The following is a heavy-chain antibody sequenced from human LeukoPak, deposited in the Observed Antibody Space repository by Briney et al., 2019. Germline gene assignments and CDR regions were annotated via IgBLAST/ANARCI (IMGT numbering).Heavy chain of an antibody. V-gene: IGHV4-4*07. J-gene: IGHJ5*02. CDR2: IYSSGNT. CDR1: GGSISSYY. CDR3: ARGRISAAGGGFDP. D-gene: IGHD6-13*01. Sequence: PSETLSLTCTVSGGSISSYYWSWIRQPAGKGLEWIGRIYSSGNTNYNPSLKSRVTMSVVTSKNQFSLKLSSVTAADTAVYYCARGRISAAGGGFDPWGQGTLVTVSS.